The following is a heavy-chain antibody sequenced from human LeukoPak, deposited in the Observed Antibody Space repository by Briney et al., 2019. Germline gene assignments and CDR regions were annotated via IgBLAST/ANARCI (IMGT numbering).Heavy chain of an antibody. CDR3: ARRKLTYYYGMDV. CDR1: VFTICNYW. Sequence: GGSLRLSCVGSVFTICNYWMHWVRQAPWTGLVWVSRIHPDGSITTYADYVKGRFTISRDNAKNTLYLQMNTLRAEDTAVYYCARRKLTYYYGMDVWGQGTTVTVSS. CDR2: IHPDGSIT. V-gene: IGHV3-74*03. J-gene: IGHJ6*02. D-gene: IGHD1-7*01.